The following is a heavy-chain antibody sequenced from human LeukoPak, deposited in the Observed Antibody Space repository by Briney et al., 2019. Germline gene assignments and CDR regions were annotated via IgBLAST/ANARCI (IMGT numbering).Heavy chain of an antibody. J-gene: IGHJ5*02. CDR3: ARDRGVSSRFDP. CDR1: GGSISGYY. CDR2: IYYSGST. D-gene: IGHD3-10*01. Sequence: SETLSLTCTVSGGSISGYYWSRIRQHPGKGLEWIGYIYYSGSTYYNPSLKSRVTISVDTSKNQFSLKLSSVTAADTAVYYCARDRGVSSRFDPWGQGTLVTVSS. V-gene: IGHV4-31*03.